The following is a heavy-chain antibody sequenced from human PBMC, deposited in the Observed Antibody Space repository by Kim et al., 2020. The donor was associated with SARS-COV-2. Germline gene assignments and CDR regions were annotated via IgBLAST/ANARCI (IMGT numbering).Heavy chain of an antibody. D-gene: IGHD6-13*01. V-gene: IGHV5-10-1*01. CDR1: GYSFTSYW. CDR2: IDPSDSYT. CDR3: ARRNEYSSSWYARGYYYGMGV. J-gene: IGHJ6*02. Sequence: GESLKISCKGSGYSFTSYWISWVRQMPGKGLEWMVRIDPSDSYTNYSPSFQGHVTISADKSISTAYLQWSSLKASDTAMYYCARRNEYSSSWYARGYYYGMGVGGPRSTVTLS.